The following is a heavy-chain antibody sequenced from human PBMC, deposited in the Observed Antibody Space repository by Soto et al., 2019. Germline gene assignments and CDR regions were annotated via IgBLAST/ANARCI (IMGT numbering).Heavy chain of an antibody. CDR3: ARTQEIAAAGSPFDY. D-gene: IGHD6-13*01. CDR1: GYTFTSYG. V-gene: IGHV1-18*01. J-gene: IGHJ4*02. Sequence: ASVKVSCKASGYTFTSYGISWVRQAPGQGLEWMGWISAYNGNTNYAQKLQGRVTMTTDTSTSTAYMELRSLRSDDTAVYYCARTQEIAAAGSPFDYWGQGTLVTVSS. CDR2: ISAYNGNT.